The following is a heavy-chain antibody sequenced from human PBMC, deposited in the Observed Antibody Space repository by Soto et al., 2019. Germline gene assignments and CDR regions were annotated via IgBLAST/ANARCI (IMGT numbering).Heavy chain of an antibody. CDR2: ISAYNGNT. D-gene: IGHD2-2*01. CDR3: ARVRSSSARGNYYYYYMDV. J-gene: IGHJ6*03. CDR1: GYTFTSYG. Sequence: ASVKVSCKASGYTFTSYGISWVRQAPGQGLEWMGWISAYNGNTNYAQKLQGRVTMTTDTSTSTAYMELRSLRSDDTAVYYCARVRSSSARGNYYYYYMDVWGKGTTVTVSS. V-gene: IGHV1-18*01.